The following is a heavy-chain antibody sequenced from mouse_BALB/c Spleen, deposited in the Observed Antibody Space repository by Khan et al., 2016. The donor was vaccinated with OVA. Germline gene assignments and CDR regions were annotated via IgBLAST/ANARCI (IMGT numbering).Heavy chain of an antibody. CDR3: RRGGYYGKSLFAY. D-gene: IGHD2-1*01. CDR2: IYPGSGST. Sequence: LQQPGSELVRPGASVKLSCKASGYTFTSYWMHWVKQRHGQGLEWIGNIYPGSGSTNYDEMFKSKGTLTVDTSSSTAYMHLSSLTSEDAGVYCCRRGGYYGKSLFAYWGQGTLVTVSA. V-gene: IGHV1S22*01. J-gene: IGHJ3*01. CDR1: GYTFTSYW.